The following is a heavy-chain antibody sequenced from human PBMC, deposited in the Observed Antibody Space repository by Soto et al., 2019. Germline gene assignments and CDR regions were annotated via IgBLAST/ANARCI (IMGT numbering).Heavy chain of an antibody. CDR1: GYSFTSYW. V-gene: IGHV5-10-1*01. CDR2: IDPSDSYT. Sequence: PGESLKISCKGSGYSFTSYWISWVRQMPGKGLEWMGRIDPSDSYTNYSPSFQGHVTISADKSISTAYLQWSSLKASDTAMYYCARSGRDYGVYYGMDVWGQGTTVTVSS. J-gene: IGHJ6*02. CDR3: ARSGRDYGVYYGMDV. D-gene: IGHD4-17*01.